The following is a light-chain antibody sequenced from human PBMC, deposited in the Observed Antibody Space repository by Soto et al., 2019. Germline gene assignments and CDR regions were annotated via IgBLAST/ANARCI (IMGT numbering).Light chain of an antibody. Sequence: DIQMTQSPSSVSASVGDRVTITCRASQDINTWLAWYQQKPGKAPKLLIYAASRLQSGVPSRFSGSGSGTDFTLTITSLQPEDFATYYCQQANSFPPSPFGPGTKVDIK. J-gene: IGKJ3*01. CDR3: QQANSFPPSP. CDR1: QDINTW. V-gene: IGKV1-12*01. CDR2: AAS.